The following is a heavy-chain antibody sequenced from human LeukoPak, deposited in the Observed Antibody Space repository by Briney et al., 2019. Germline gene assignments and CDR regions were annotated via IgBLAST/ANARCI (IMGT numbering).Heavy chain of an antibody. J-gene: IGHJ4*02. CDR1: GFTFSDYD. D-gene: IGHD1-1*01. Sequence: GGSLRLFCAACGFTFSDYDMHWVRHATGKGLEWVSAVGTAGDPYFPGSVKGRFTISRENAKNSLYLQMNSLRAGDTAVYYCARVAKERVGGVHYLDYWGQGTLVTVSS. CDR3: ARVAKERVGGVHYLDY. V-gene: IGHV3-13*05. CDR2: VGTAGDP.